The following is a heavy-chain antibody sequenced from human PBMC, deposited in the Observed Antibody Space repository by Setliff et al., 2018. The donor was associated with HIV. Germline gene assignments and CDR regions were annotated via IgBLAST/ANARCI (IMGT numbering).Heavy chain of an antibody. V-gene: IGHV3-74*01. D-gene: IGHD1-1*01. CDR3: ARQGKHDAGICDY. CDR2: INTDGRTT. CDR1: GFTLSNYW. Sequence: GGSLRLSCAASGFTLSNYWLHWVRQAPGKGLVWVSRINTDGRTTSYADSVQGRFTISRDNAKNTLYLQMNSLRAEDTALYYCARQGKHDAGICDYWGQGTLVTVSS. J-gene: IGHJ4*02.